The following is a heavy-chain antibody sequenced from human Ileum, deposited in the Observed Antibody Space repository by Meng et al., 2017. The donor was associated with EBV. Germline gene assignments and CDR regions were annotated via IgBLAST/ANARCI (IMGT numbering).Heavy chain of an antibody. CDR2: ISAYNGNT. CDR3: ALGGVQGVHFDY. Sequence: LVQFGAEVRKLGASVKGSGKAAGYHFTGYGIRWVRQAPGQGLEWMGGISAYNGNTNYAQKLQGRVTMTTDTSTSTAYMERRSLRSDDTAVYYCALGGVQGVHFDYWCQGTLVTVSS. D-gene: IGHD3-10*01. V-gene: IGHV1-18*01. J-gene: IGHJ4*02. CDR1: GYHFTGYG.